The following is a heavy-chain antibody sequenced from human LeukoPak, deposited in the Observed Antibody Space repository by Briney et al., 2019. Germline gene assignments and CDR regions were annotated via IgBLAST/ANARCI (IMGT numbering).Heavy chain of an antibody. Sequence: PSQTLSLTCTVSGASISSGNYYWSWIRQPAGKGLEWIGRINPSGDTNYNPSLKSRVTFSIETSKNQFSLKLNSVTAADTAMYFCVRGYNTGWYFDPWGRGTLVTVSS. V-gene: IGHV4-61*02. D-gene: IGHD2-8*02. CDR1: GASISSGNYY. CDR3: VRGYNTGWYFDP. J-gene: IGHJ2*01. CDR2: INPSGDT.